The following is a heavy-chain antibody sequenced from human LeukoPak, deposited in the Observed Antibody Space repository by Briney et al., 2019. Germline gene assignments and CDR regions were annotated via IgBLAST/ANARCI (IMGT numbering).Heavy chain of an antibody. CDR2: ISYDGRNR. D-gene: IGHD3-16*01. J-gene: IGHJ4*02. CDR3: VRDLIDAWGASPPTDY. V-gene: IGHV3-30*04. CDR1: GFTFMNYA. Sequence: PGGSLRLSSAVSGFTFMNYAMHWVRQAPGKGPQWVAVISYDGRNRYYTDSVRGRFTISRDNSNNTLFLHMNSLRAEDTAVYFCVRDLIDAWGASPPTDYWGQGTLVTVSS.